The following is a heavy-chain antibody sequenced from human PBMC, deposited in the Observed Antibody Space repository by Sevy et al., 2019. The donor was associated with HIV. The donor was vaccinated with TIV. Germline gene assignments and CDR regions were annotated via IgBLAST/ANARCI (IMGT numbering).Heavy chain of an antibody. CDR1: GHTFTDYF. Sequence: ASVKVSCKASGHTFTDYFMHWVRQAPGQGLEWMGWINPDSGDTKYAQKFHGRVTLTRDTSISTAYMELSRLKSDDTAVYYFASPGGYRYGSLLDYWGQGTLVTVSS. CDR3: ASPGGYRYGSLLDY. V-gene: IGHV1-2*02. D-gene: IGHD5-18*01. CDR2: INPDSGDT. J-gene: IGHJ4*02.